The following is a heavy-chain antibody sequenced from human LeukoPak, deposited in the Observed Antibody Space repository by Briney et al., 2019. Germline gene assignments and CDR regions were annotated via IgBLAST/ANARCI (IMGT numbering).Heavy chain of an antibody. CDR3: ARNWNYDN. V-gene: IGHV3-66*01. D-gene: IGHD1-7*01. J-gene: IGHJ4*02. Sequence: PGGSLRLSCAASGFTVSTNYMSWVRQAPGKGLEWVSVIYGGGGTYYAEYVKGRFTISTDNSKNSLYLQMNNLRAEDEAVDYYARNWNYDNWGQGTLVTVSS. CDR1: GFTVSTNY. CDR2: IYGGGGT.